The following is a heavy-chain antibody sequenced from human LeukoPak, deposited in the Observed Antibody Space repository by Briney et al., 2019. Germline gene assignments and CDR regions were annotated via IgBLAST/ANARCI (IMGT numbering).Heavy chain of an antibody. Sequence: SETLSLTCTVSGGSISSGDYYWGWIRQPPGKGLEWIGYIYYSGSTYYDPSLKSRVTISVDTSKNQFSLKLSSVTAADTAVYYCARNYYDSSGYWLVPDYFDYWGQGTQVTVSS. V-gene: IGHV4-30-4*01. CDR2: IYYSGST. J-gene: IGHJ4*02. D-gene: IGHD3-22*01. CDR1: GGSISSGDYY. CDR3: ARNYYDSSGYWLVPDYFDY.